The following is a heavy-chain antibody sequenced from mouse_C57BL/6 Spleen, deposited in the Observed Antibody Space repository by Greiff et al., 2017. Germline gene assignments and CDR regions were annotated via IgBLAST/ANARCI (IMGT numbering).Heavy chain of an antibody. CDR2: IWWDDDK. CDR3: ARMSFYGNYSYWYFDV. D-gene: IGHD2-1*01. Sequence: QVTLKESGPGILQPSQTLSLTCSFSGFSLSTFGMGVGWIRQPSGKGLEWLAHIWWDDDKYYNPALKSRLTISKDTSKNQVFLKIANVDTADTATYYCARMSFYGNYSYWYFDVWGTGTTVTVSS. CDR1: GFSLSTFGMG. J-gene: IGHJ1*03. V-gene: IGHV8-8*01.